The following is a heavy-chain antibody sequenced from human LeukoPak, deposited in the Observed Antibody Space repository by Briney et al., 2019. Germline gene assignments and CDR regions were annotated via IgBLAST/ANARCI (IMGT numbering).Heavy chain of an antibody. CDR3: ARAGDSSGYYWNYYYGMDV. Sequence: TGGSLRLSCAASGFTFSSYAMSWVRQAPGKGLEWVANIKQDGSEKYYVDSVKGRFTISRDNAKNSLYLQMNSLRAEDTAVYYCARAGDSSGYYWNYYYGMDVWGQGTTVTVSS. CDR2: IKQDGSEK. D-gene: IGHD3-22*01. J-gene: IGHJ6*02. V-gene: IGHV3-7*01. CDR1: GFTFSSYA.